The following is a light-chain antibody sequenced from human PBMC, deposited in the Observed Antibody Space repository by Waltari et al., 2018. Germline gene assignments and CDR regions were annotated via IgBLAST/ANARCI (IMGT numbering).Light chain of an antibody. CDR3: QTGGFGIWV. CDR1: SGHSSYA. V-gene: IGLV4-69*01. CDR2: VNSDGSH. J-gene: IGLJ3*02. Sequence: QLMLTQSPSASASLGASVRLTCTLSSGHSSYAVAWHQQQPAKGPWYLMKVNSDGSHIKGDGIPDRFSGSSSGAERYLTISSLQSEDEADYYCQTGGFGIWVFGGGTKLTVL.